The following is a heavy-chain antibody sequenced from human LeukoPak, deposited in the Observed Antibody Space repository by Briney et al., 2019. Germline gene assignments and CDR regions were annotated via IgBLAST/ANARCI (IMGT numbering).Heavy chain of an antibody. CDR1: GGSISSSSYY. CDR2: IYYSGST. CDR3: ARIPTNAVPSAHNGFDI. V-gene: IGHV4-39*01. J-gene: IGHJ3*02. Sequence: SETLSLTCTVSGGSISSSSYYWGWIRQPPGKGLEWIGSIYYSGSTYYNPSLKSRVTISVDTSKNQFSLKLSSVTAADTAIYYCARIPTNAVPSAHNGFDIWGQGTMLTVSS. D-gene: IGHD5-24*01.